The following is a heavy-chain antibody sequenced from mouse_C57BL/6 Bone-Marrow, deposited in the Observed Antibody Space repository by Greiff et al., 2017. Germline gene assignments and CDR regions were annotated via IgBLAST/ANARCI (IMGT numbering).Heavy chain of an antibody. D-gene: IGHD2-4*01. J-gene: IGHJ3*01. Sequence: VQLQQSGPELVKPGASVKISCKASGYSFTGYYMNWVKQSPEKSLEWIGEINPSTGGTTYNQKFKAQATLTVDKSSSTAYMQLKSLTSEDSAVYYCARPIYYDYDPFAYWGQGTLVTVSA. CDR2: INPSTGGT. V-gene: IGHV1-42*01. CDR1: GYSFTGYY. CDR3: ARPIYYDYDPFAY.